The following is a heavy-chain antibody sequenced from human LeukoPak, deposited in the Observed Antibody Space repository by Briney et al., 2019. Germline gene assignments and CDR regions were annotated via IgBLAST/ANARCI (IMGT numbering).Heavy chain of an antibody. CDR1: GFTFSSYW. Sequence: PGGSLRLSCAASGFTFSSYWMSWVRQAPGKGLEWVANIKQDGSEKYYVDSVKGRFTISRDNAKNSLYLQMNSLRAEDMAVYYCARDTEDKQWLVPTGIDYWGQGTLVTVSS. J-gene: IGHJ4*02. D-gene: IGHD6-19*01. V-gene: IGHV3-7*01. CDR3: ARDTEDKQWLVPTGIDY. CDR2: IKQDGSEK.